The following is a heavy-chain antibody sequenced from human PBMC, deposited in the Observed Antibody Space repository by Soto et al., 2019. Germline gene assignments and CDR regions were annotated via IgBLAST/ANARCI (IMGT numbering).Heavy chain of an antibody. CDR1: GGSISSSSYY. Sequence: SETLSLTCSVSGGSISSSSYYWGWIRQPPGKGLEWIGSIYYSGSTYYNPSLKSRVTISVDTSKNQFSLKLSSVTAADTAVYYCARHQSHSSSYVDPWGQGTLVTVSS. CDR3: ARHQSHSSSYVDP. J-gene: IGHJ5*02. V-gene: IGHV4-39*01. D-gene: IGHD6-13*01. CDR2: IYYSGST.